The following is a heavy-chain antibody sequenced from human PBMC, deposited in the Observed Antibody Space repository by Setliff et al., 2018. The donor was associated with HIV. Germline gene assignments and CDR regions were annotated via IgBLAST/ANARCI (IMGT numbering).Heavy chain of an antibody. Sequence: SVKVSCKTSGDAFNSNAISWVRQAPGQGLEWMGGILGIFGTTYYAQKFQGRVTITTDESTRTSYIELSSLRSEDTAVYYCARLGSGWSDSYYYAMDVWGQGTTVTVSS. CDR1: GDAFNSNA. V-gene: IGHV1-69*05. D-gene: IGHD6-19*01. J-gene: IGHJ6*02. CDR2: ILGIFGTT. CDR3: ARLGSGWSDSYYYAMDV.